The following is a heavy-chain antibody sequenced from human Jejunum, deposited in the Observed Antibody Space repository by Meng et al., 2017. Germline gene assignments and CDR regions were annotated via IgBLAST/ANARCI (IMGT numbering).Heavy chain of an antibody. Sequence: GESLKISCAGSGFTFSGYWMTWVRQAPGRGLEWVASVNEDGSAKHYADSVKGRFTTSRDNAKNSLYLQMNSLRADDTAVYYCASGYALAYWGQGTLVTVPS. V-gene: IGHV3-7*01. J-gene: IGHJ4*02. CDR1: GFTFSGYW. CDR2: VNEDGSAK. CDR3: ASGYALAY. D-gene: IGHD5-18*01.